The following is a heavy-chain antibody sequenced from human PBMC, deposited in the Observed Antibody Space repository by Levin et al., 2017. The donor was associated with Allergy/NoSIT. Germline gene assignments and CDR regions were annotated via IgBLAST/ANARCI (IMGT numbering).Heavy chain of an antibody. Sequence: GESLKISCAASGFILSDHYMDWVRQAPGKGLEWVGRTRNKANSYSTEYAASVKGRFTISRDDSKNSLYLQMNSLNTEDTAVYYCAREVGATRALDYWGQGTLVTVSS. V-gene: IGHV3-72*01. J-gene: IGHJ4*02. D-gene: IGHD1-26*01. CDR3: AREVGATRALDY. CDR2: TRNKANSYST. CDR1: GFILSDHY.